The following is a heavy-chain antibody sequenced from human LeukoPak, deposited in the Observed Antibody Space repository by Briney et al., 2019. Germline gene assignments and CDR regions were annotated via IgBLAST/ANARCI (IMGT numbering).Heavy chain of an antibody. J-gene: IGHJ3*02. CDR2: INPNSGGA. CDR1: GYTFTDYY. V-gene: IGHV1-2*02. D-gene: IGHD5/OR15-5a*01. Sequence: ASVKVSRKASGYTFTDYYIHSVRQAPGQGLECMGWINPNSGGATYAPKFHGRLTMTRDTSISTAYMELSSLGSDDTAVYFCARDGILSTKNAFDIWGQGTMVTVSS. CDR3: ARDGILSTKNAFDI.